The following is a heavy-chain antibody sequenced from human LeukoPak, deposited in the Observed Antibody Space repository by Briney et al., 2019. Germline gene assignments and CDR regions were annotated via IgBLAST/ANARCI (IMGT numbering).Heavy chain of an antibody. CDR1: GVSISSYY. CDR2: IYYSGST. CDR3: ASAPYYFDSSGYYWGIFDY. D-gene: IGHD3-22*01. Sequence: RPSETLSLTCTVSGVSISSYYWSWIRQPPGKGLEWMGYIYYSGSTNYNPSLKSRVTISVDTSKNQFSLKLSSVTAADRAVYFCASAPYYFDSSGYYWGIFDYWGQGTLVTVSS. V-gene: IGHV4-59*08. J-gene: IGHJ4*02.